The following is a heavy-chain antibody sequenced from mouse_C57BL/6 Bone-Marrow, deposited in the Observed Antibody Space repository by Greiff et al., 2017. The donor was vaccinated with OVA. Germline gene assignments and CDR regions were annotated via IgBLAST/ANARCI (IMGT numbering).Heavy chain of an antibody. CDR3: ARRTYYSNYGAWFAY. CDR2: IYPGSGST. J-gene: IGHJ3*01. D-gene: IGHD2-5*01. V-gene: IGHV1-55*01. Sequence: QVQLQQPGAELVKPGASVKMSCKASGYTFTSYWITWVKQRPGQGLEWIGDIYPGSGSTNYNEKFKSKATLTVDPASSTASMQLGRLTSEDSAVYGCARRTYYSNYGAWFAYWGQGTLVTVSA. CDR1: GYTFTSYW.